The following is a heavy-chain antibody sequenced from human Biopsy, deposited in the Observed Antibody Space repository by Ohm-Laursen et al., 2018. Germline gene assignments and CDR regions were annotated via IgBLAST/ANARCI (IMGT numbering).Heavy chain of an antibody. CDR3: ARNTGWYGDLYYFDY. Sequence: ASVKVSCKASGYSFTSYYMHWVRQAPGQGLEWMGMINPRGSTTSYPQIFQGRVTTTRDTSKSTVYMELSSLRSVDTAVYFCARNTGWYGDLYYFDYWGQGTLVTVSS. D-gene: IGHD6-19*01. CDR1: GYSFTSYY. CDR2: INPRGSTT. J-gene: IGHJ4*02. V-gene: IGHV1-46*01.